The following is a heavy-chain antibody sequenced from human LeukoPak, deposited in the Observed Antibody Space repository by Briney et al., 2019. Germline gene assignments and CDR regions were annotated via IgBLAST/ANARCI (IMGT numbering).Heavy chain of an antibody. D-gene: IGHD3-22*01. Sequence: SETLSLTCIVSGTSVNNYYWSWIRQPAGKGLEWIGRVYSSGSTNYNLSLTSRVSISVDKSKNQVSLKLESVTAADTAVYYCARERVGYDTSGRGPRFDSWGQGTLVTVSS. J-gene: IGHJ4*02. CDR2: VYSSGST. CDR1: GTSVNNYY. CDR3: ARERVGYDTSGRGPRFDS. V-gene: IGHV4-4*07.